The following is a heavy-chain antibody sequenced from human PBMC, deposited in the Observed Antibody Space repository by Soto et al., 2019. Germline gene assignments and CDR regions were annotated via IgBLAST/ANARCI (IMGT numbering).Heavy chain of an antibody. V-gene: IGHV1-3*01. CDR3: ASLIWGSFPLDY. CDR1: GYAFTSYA. D-gene: IGHD3-16*01. CDR2: LNGGNGDT. Sequence: QVQLVQSGAEVKKPGASVKVSCTASGYAFTSYALHWVRQAPGQSLEWMGWLNGGNGDTKYSQTFHGRVWFTRDTSASTAYMELSSLTSDDTAVYYCASLIWGSFPLDYWGQGTLVTVPS. J-gene: IGHJ4*02.